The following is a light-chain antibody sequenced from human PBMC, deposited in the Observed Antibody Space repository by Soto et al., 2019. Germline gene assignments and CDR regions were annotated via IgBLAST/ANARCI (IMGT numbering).Light chain of an antibody. CDR3: QQYNNWPSVT. V-gene: IGKV3-15*01. CDR2: GAS. Sequence: EIVMTQSPATLSVSPGERATLSCRASQSVSSNLAWYQQNPGQAPRLLIYGASTRATGIPARFSGSGSGTEFTLTISSLQSEDFAVYYCQQYNNWPSVTFGQGTKVEIK. CDR1: QSVSSN. J-gene: IGKJ1*01.